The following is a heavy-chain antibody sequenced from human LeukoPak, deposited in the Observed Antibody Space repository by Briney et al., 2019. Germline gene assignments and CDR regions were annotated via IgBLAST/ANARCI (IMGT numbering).Heavy chain of an antibody. CDR2: IYYSGST. Sequence: SETLSLTCTVSGDSVSSGSFYWSWIRQSPRKGLEWIGYIYYSGSTHYNPSLKSRVTILVDTSKNQFSLKLNSVTAADTAVYYCARGSDILTGYCFDYWGQGILVTVSS. CDR3: ARGSDILTGYCFDY. D-gene: IGHD3-9*01. CDR1: GDSVSSGSFY. J-gene: IGHJ4*02. V-gene: IGHV4-61*01.